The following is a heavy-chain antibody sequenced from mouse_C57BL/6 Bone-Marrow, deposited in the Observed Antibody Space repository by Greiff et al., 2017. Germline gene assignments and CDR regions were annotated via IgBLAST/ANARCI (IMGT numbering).Heavy chain of an antibody. CDR1: GYTFTNYW. J-gene: IGHJ1*03. D-gene: IGHD1-1*01. Sequence: QVQLKQSGAELVRPGTSVKMSCKASGYTFTNYWIGWAKQRPGHGLEWIGDIYPGGGYTNYNEKFKGKATLTADKSSSTAYMQFSSLTSEDSAIYACASSPPYYYGSSYGWYFDVWGRGTTVTVTS. V-gene: IGHV1-63*01. CDR3: ASSPPYYYGSSYGWYFDV. CDR2: IYPGGGYT.